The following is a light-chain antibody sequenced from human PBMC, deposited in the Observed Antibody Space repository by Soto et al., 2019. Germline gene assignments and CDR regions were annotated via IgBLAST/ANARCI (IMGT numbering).Light chain of an antibody. CDR3: SSFTDTGTVM. CDR1: SSDVGAYHS. V-gene: IGLV2-14*03. J-gene: IGLJ3*02. CDR2: DVS. Sequence: QSALTQPASVSGSPGQSFTIPCTGSSSDVGAYHSVSWYQQHPGKAPKLIIFDVSNRPSVVSNRFSGSKSGNTASLTISGLQAEDGADYYCSSFTDTGTVMFGGGTKLTVL.